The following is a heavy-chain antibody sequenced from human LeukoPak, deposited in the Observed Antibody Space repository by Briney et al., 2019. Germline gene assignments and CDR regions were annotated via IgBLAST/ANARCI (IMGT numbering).Heavy chain of an antibody. J-gene: IGHJ3*02. CDR3: ARGLDYYDSSGYGNDAFDI. D-gene: IGHD3-22*01. CDR2: IIPIFGTA. CDR1: GGTFSSYA. Sequence: ASVKVSCKASGGTFSSYAISWVRQAPGRGLEWMGGIIPIFGTANYAQKFQGRVTITTDESTSTAYMELSSLRSEDTAVYYCARGLDYYDSSGYGNDAFDIWGQGTMVTVSS. V-gene: IGHV1-69*05.